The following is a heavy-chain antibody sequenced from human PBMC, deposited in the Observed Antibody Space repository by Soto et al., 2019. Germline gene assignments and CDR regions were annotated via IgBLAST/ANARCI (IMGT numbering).Heavy chain of an antibody. CDR3: AKDSALRQGYFDY. V-gene: IGHV3-23*01. J-gene: IGHJ4*02. CDR1: GFTFSSYA. D-gene: IGHD5-12*01. CDR2: ISGSGGST. Sequence: EVQLLESGGGLVQPGGSLRLSCAASGFTFSSYAMSWVRQAPGKGLEGVSAISGSGGSTYYADSVEGRFTIPRDNPKNTLYLQMNSLRAEDTAVYYCAKDSALRQGYFDYWGQGTLVTVSS.